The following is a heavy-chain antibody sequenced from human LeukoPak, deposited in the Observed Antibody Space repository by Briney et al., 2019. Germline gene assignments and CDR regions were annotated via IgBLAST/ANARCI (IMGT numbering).Heavy chain of an antibody. CDR1: GFTFSSYG. CDR3: AKGYTDFDF. D-gene: IGHD3-16*02. CDR2: ISYDGSDK. J-gene: IGHJ4*02. Sequence: GGSLRLSCAASGFTFSSYGMHWVRQAPGKGLEWVAVISYDGSDKYYADSVKGRFTISRDNSKNTLYLQMNSLRAEDTAVYYCAKGYTDFDFWGQGTLVTVSS. V-gene: IGHV3-30*18.